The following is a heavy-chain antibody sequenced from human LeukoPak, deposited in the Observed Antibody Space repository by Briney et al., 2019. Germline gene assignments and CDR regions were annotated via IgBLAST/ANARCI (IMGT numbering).Heavy chain of an antibody. Sequence: GGSLRLSCAASGFTFSSYEMNWVRQAPGKGLEWVSYISSSGSTIYYADSVKGRFTISRDNAKNSLYLQMNSLRAEDTAVYYCARDYYGLGSSGFDYWGQGTLVTVSS. J-gene: IGHJ4*02. CDR3: ARDYYGLGSSGFDY. D-gene: IGHD3-10*01. V-gene: IGHV3-48*03. CDR1: GFTFSSYE. CDR2: ISSSGSTI.